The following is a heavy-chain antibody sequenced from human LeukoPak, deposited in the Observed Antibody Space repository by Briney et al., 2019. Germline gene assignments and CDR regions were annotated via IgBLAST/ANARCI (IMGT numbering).Heavy chain of an antibody. V-gene: IGHV1-18*01. J-gene: IGHJ4*02. CDR1: GYTFTSYG. CDR3: ARDLMNYVWGSYRDY. D-gene: IGHD3-16*02. CDR2: ISAYNGNT. Sequence: AASVKVSCKASGYTFTSYGISWVRQAPGQGLEWMGWISAYNGNTNYAQKLQGRVTMTTDTSTSTAYMELRSLRSDDTAVYYCARDLMNYVWGSYRDYWGQGTPVTVSS.